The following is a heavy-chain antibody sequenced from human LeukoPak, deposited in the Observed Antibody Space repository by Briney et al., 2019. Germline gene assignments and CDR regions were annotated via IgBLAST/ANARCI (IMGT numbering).Heavy chain of an antibody. CDR2: INNDGSST. D-gene: IGHD3-10*01. Sequence: GGSLRLSCAASGFTFSSHWMHWVRQAPGKGLVWVSRINNDGSSTVYADFVEGRFTISRDNAKNTLYLQMNSLRAEDTAVYYCAKDLHYGSADYWGQGTLVTVSS. J-gene: IGHJ4*02. CDR3: AKDLHYGSADY. CDR1: GFTFSSHW. V-gene: IGHV3-74*03.